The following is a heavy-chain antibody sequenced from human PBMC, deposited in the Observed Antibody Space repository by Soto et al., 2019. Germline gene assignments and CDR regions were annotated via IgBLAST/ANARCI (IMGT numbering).Heavy chain of an antibody. CDR3: ARDPPSSNYDSSGYYPEYFQH. V-gene: IGHV3-48*02. CDR2: ISISSSTI. CDR1: GFTFSSYS. Sequence: EVQLVESGGGLVQPGGSLRLSCAASGFTFSSYSMNWVREAPGKGLEWVSYISISSSTIYYADSVKGRFTISRDNAKNSLYLQMNSLRDEDTAVYYCARDPPSSNYDSSGYYPEYFQHWGQGTLVTVSS. D-gene: IGHD3-22*01. J-gene: IGHJ1*01.